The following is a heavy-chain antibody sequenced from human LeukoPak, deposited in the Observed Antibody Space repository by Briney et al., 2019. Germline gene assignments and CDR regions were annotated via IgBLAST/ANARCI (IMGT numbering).Heavy chain of an antibody. CDR2: IYYSGST. J-gene: IGHJ4*02. CDR1: GGSISSGDYY. CDR3: ARTRSSGYLTFDY. D-gene: IGHD3-22*01. V-gene: IGHV4-30-4*01. Sequence: PSETLSLTCTVSGGSISSGDYYWSWIRQPPGKGLEWIGYIYYSGSTYYNPSLKSRVTISVDTSKNQFSLKLSSVTAADTAVYYCARTRSSGYLTFDYWGQGILVTVSS.